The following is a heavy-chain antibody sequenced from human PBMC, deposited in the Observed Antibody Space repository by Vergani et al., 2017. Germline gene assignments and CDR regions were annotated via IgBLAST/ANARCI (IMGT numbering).Heavy chain of an antibody. D-gene: IGHD2-8*01. CDR3: ARNGYYYYYMDV. V-gene: IGHV4-31*03. CDR1: GGSISRGGYY. Sequence: QVQLQESGPGLVKPSQTLSLTCTVSGGSISRGGYYLSWIRQHPGKGLEWIGYIYYSGSTYYNPSLKSRVTISVDTSKNQFSLKLSSVTAADTAVYYCARNGYYYYYMDVWGKGTTVTVSS. J-gene: IGHJ6*03. CDR2: IYYSGST.